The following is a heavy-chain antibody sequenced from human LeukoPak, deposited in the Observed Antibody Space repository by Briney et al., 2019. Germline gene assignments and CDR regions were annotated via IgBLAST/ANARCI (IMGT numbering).Heavy chain of an antibody. J-gene: IGHJ6*02. V-gene: IGHV3-48*03. CDR2: ISSSGSTI. CDR3: ARDLLSMWSYYGMDV. Sequence: GGSLRLSCAASGFTFSSYEMNWVPQAPGKGLEWVSYISSSGSTIYYADSVRGRFTISRDNAKNSLHLQMNSLRAEDTAVYYCARDLLSMWSYYGMDVWGQGTTVTVSS. CDR1: GFTFSSYE. D-gene: IGHD2-21*01.